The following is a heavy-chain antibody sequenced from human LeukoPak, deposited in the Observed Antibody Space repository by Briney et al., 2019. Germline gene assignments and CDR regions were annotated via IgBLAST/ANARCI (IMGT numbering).Heavy chain of an antibody. J-gene: IGHJ4*02. V-gene: IGHV3-23*01. CDR1: GFTFSSYA. CDR3: AKDGTITIFGVVTIDY. CDR2: IGGSGGST. Sequence: PGGSLRLSCAASGFTFSSYAMTWVRQAPGKGLEWVSSIGGSGGSTYYADSVKGRFTISRDNSKNTLYLQMNSLRAEDTAVYYCAKDGTITIFGVVTIDYWGQGTMVTVSS. D-gene: IGHD3-3*01.